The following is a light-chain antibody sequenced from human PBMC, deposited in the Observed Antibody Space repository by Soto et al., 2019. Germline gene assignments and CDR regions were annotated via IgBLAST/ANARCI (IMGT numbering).Light chain of an antibody. CDR3: CSYADNTRV. Sequence: QSALTQPRSVSGSPGQSVTISCTGTSSDVGDYNYVSWYQQHPDKAPKLMIYDVSTRPSGVPDRFSGSKSGNTASPTISGLQAEDEADYYCCSYADNTRVFGGGTKLTVL. CDR1: SSDVGDYNY. J-gene: IGLJ2*01. CDR2: DVS. V-gene: IGLV2-11*01.